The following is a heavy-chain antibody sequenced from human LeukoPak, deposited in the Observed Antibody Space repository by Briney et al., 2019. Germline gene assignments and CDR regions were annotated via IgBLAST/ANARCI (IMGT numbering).Heavy chain of an antibody. CDR2: INSDGSST. CDR1: GFTFNNYW. CDR3: ASIAWFGELLPDY. Sequence: GGSLRLSCAASGFTFNNYWMSWVRQAPGKGLVWVSRINSDGSSTSYADSVKGRFTISRDNAKNTLYLQMNSLRAEDTAVYYCASIAWFGELLPDYWGQGTLVTVSS. J-gene: IGHJ4*02. V-gene: IGHV3-74*01. D-gene: IGHD3-10*01.